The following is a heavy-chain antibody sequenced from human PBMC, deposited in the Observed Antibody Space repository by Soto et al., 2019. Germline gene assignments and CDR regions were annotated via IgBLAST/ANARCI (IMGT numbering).Heavy chain of an antibody. CDR3: ARGRQWLDD. Sequence: QVQLQESGPGLVKPSETLSLTCTVSGGSVSGYYWSWIRQPPGKGLEWIGYIYYSGGTNYNPSLKSRVTISVDTSKNQFSLKLSSVTAADTAVYYCARGRQWLDDWGQGTLVTVSS. CDR2: IYYSGGT. D-gene: IGHD6-19*01. CDR1: GGSVSGYY. J-gene: IGHJ4*02. V-gene: IGHV4-59*02.